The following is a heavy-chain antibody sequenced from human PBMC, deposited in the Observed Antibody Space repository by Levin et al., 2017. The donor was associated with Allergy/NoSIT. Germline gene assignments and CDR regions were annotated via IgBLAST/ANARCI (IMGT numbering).Heavy chain of an antibody. D-gene: IGHD2-2*01. Sequence: SVKVSCKASGYTFTGYYMHWVRQAPGQGLEWMGWINPNSGGTNYAQKFQGRVTMTRDTSISTAYMELSRLRSDDTAVYYCARSSGGYCSSTSCYLFDYWGQGTLVTVSS. CDR3: ARSSGGYCSSTSCYLFDY. CDR1: GYTFTGYY. V-gene: IGHV1-2*02. J-gene: IGHJ4*02. CDR2: INPNSGGT.